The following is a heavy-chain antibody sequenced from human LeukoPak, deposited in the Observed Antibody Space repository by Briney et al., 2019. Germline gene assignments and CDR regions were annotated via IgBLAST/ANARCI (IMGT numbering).Heavy chain of an antibody. Sequence: PSETLSLTCAVYGGSFSGYYWSWIRQPPGKGLEWIGEINHSGSTNYNPSLKSRVTISVDTSKNQFSLKLSSVTAADTAVYYCARAPNIVVVPATRGYYYYGMDVWGQGTTVTVSS. J-gene: IGHJ6*02. CDR3: ARAPNIVVVPATRGYYYYGMDV. D-gene: IGHD2-2*01. V-gene: IGHV4-34*01. CDR1: GGSFSGYY. CDR2: INHSGST.